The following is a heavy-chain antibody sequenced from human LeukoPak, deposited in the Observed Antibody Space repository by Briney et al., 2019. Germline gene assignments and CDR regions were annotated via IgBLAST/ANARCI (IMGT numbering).Heavy chain of an antibody. CDR1: GFTFSSYW. D-gene: IGHD3-10*01. CDR3: ARVNVLLWFGELLYWFDP. V-gene: IGHV3-7*01. CDR2: IKQDGSEK. Sequence: GGSLRLSCAASGFTFSSYWMSWVRQAPGKGLEWVANIKQDGSEKYYVDSVKGRFTISRDNAKNSLYLQMNSLRAEDTAVYYCARVNVLLWFGELLYWFDPWGQGTLVTVSS. J-gene: IGHJ5*02.